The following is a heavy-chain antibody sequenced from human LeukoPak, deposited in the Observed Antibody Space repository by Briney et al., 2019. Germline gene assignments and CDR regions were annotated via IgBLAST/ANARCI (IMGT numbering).Heavy chain of an antibody. CDR3: ARDPSAAAGTD. V-gene: IGHV4-59*11. CDR1: DASFSSHY. D-gene: IGHD6-13*01. Sequence: SETLSLTCIVSDASFSSHYWTWIRQPPGKGLEWIGYISYTGSTNYNPSLKSRVTISVDTSKNQFSLKLSSVTAADTAVYYCARDPSAAAGTDWGQGTLVTVSS. CDR2: ISYTGST. J-gene: IGHJ4*02.